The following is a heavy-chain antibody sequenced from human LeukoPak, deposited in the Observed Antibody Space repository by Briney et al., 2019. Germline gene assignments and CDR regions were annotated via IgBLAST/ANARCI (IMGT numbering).Heavy chain of an antibody. CDR3: ARAYNKAYDY. CDR1: GFTFSSYW. D-gene: IGHD5-24*01. Sequence: GGSLRLSCEASGFTFSSYWMHWVRQAPGKGLEWVSSINPSGDRTYHADFVKGRFIISRDNSKNTVSLQMNSLRAEDSAIYHCARAYNKAYDYWGQGTLVTVSS. V-gene: IGHV3-23*01. CDR2: INPSGDRT. J-gene: IGHJ4*02.